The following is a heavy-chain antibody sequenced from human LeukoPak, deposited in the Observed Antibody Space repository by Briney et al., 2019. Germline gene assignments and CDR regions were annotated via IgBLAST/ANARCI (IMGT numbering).Heavy chain of an antibody. CDR2: IWYDGSQR. D-gene: IGHD1-14*01. V-gene: IGHV3-33*08. CDR3: ATSSPRNYFDH. Sequence: GGSLRLSCAASGFTFNNYGMHWVRQSPGRGLEWVAVIWYDGSQRYYADSVKGRFTISRDDSQNTIYLQMDSLRAEDTAVYYCATSSPRNYFDHWGQGTLVTVSS. J-gene: IGHJ4*02. CDR1: GFTFNNYG.